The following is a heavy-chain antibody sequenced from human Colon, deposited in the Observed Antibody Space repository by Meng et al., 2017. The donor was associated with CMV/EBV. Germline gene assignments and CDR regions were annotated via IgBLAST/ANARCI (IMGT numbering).Heavy chain of an antibody. CDR2: IYYSGTT. CDR1: GGSISSHY. CDR3: ARDRGVEFFDS. J-gene: IGHJ4*02. V-gene: IGHV4-59*11. Sequence: GSLRLSCTVSGGSISSHYWTWIRQPPGKGLEWIGCIYYSGTTDYNPSLRSRVTVSVDTSKKHFSLKLSSVTAADTAVYYCARDRGVEFFDSWGQGTLVTVSS. D-gene: IGHD3-10*01.